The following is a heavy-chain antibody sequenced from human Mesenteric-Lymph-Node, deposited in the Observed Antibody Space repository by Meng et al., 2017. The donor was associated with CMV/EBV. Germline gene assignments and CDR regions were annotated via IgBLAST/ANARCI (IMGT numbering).Heavy chain of an antibody. CDR3: ARDYMAITAAGEAFDV. J-gene: IGHJ3*01. D-gene: IGHD6-13*01. CDR2: LYTGDSP. V-gene: IGHV3-53*05. CDR1: GFSVSDNY. Sequence: GESLKISCAASGFSVSDNYMTWVRQAPGKGLEWVSVLYTGDSPYYANSVKGRFIISRDNSRNTVSLQMNDLRAEDTAIYYCARDYMAITAAGEAFDVWGQGTTVTVSS.